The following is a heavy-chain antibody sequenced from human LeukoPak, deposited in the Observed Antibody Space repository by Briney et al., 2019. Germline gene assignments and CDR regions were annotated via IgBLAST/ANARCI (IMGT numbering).Heavy chain of an antibody. D-gene: IGHD2-15*01. CDR1: GYTFSSYH. J-gene: IGHJ4*02. V-gene: IGHV1-18*01. CDR3: ARDFATWYFDY. CDR2: INTYDGNT. Sequence: ASVKVSCKASGYTFSSYHVSWVRQAPGQGLEWMGWINTYDGNTNYAQNFQGRVAMTTDISTSTAYMELRSLRSDDTAVYYCARDFATWYFDYWGQGTLVTVSS.